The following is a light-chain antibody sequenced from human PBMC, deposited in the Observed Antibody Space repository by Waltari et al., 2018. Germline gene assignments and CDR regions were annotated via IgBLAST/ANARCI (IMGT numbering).Light chain of an antibody. Sequence: QSALPQPPSASGSPGQSVTISCTGTSSDLGGDNYASWYQHHPGKAPKLMIYEVSKLPSGVPDRFSGSKSGNTASLTISGLQIEDEADYYCCSYGGVNTLGVLFGGGSKLTV. CDR1: SSDLGGDNY. V-gene: IGLV2-8*01. CDR3: CSYGGVNTLGVL. J-gene: IGLJ2*01. CDR2: EVS.